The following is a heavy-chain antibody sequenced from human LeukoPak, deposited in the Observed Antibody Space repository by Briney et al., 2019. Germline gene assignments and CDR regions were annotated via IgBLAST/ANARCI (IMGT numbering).Heavy chain of an antibody. CDR3: ARAPYDFWSGYYRSWFDP. CDR2: IYHSGST. D-gene: IGHD3-3*01. CDR1: GGSISSNTW. J-gene: IGHJ5*02. Sequence: SETLSLTCVVSGGSISSNTWWSWVRQPPGKGLGWIGEIYHSGSTNYNPSLKSRVTISVDKSKNQFSLKLSSVTAADTAVYYCARAPYDFWSGYYRSWFDPWGQGTLVTVSS. V-gene: IGHV4-4*02.